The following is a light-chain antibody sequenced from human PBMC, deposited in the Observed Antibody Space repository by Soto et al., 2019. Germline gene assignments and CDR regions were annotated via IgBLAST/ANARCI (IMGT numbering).Light chain of an antibody. CDR3: QQYNNWPYT. CDR2: RAS. CDR1: QHVSSN. V-gene: IGKV3-15*01. J-gene: IGKJ2*01. Sequence: EIVMTQSPATLSVSPGGSANLSCRASQHVSSNFAWYRKKPGQAPTLLIYRASTRATGITARFSGSGSGTEFTLTISSLQSEDFAVYYCQQYNNWPYTFGQGTKLEIK.